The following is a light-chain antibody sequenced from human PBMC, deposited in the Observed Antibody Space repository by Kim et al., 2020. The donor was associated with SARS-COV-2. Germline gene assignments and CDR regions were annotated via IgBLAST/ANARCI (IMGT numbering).Light chain of an antibody. V-gene: IGKV1-39*01. CDR3: HQSYTTPQT. J-gene: IGKJ1*01. Sequence: QMTQSPSSLSASVGDRVIITCRASESITAYLNWYQQRPGKAPRLLISVTSNLQNGVPPRFSGSGSGTHFTLTISSLQPEDFATYYCHQSYTTPQTFGQGTKVDIK. CDR2: VTS. CDR1: ESITAY.